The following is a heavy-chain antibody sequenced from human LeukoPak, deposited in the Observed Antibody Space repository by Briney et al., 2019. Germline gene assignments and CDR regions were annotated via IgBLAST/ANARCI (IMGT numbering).Heavy chain of an antibody. CDR2: IWYDGSNK. CDR3: AKLAVRSSYGGVDY. CDR1: GFTFSNHG. Sequence: PGRSLRLSCAASGFTFSNHGMHWVRQAPGKGLEWVALIWYDGSNKEYAESVKGRFTISRDNSKNTLYLQMNSLRAEDTAVYYCAKLAVRSSYGGVDYWGQGTLVTVSS. D-gene: IGHD5-18*01. J-gene: IGHJ4*02. V-gene: IGHV3-33*06.